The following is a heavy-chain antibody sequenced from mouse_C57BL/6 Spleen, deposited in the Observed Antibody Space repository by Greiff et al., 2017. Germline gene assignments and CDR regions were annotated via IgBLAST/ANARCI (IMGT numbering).Heavy chain of an antibody. Sequence: VQLVESGPELVKPGASVKISCKASGYAFSSSWMNWVKQRPGKGLEWIGRIYPGDGDTNYNGKFKGKATLTADNSSSTAYMQLSSLTSEDSAVYFCARPSTVNYFDYWGQGTTLTVSS. J-gene: IGHJ2*01. CDR3: ARPSTVNYFDY. V-gene: IGHV1-82*01. D-gene: IGHD1-1*01. CDR1: GYAFSSSW. CDR2: IYPGDGDT.